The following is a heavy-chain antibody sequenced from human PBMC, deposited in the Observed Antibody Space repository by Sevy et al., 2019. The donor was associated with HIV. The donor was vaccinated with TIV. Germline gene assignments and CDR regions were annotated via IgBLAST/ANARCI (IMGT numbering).Heavy chain of an antibody. Sequence: GGSLRLSCAASGFTFDDYAMHWVRQAPGKGLEWVSGISWNSGTIGYGDSVKGRFTISRDNAKNSLYLQMNSLRAEDTALYYCAKEDSSSWLDYWGQGTLVTVSS. CDR3: AKEDSSSWLDY. V-gene: IGHV3-9*01. CDR2: ISWNSGTI. J-gene: IGHJ4*02. CDR1: GFTFDDYA. D-gene: IGHD6-13*01.